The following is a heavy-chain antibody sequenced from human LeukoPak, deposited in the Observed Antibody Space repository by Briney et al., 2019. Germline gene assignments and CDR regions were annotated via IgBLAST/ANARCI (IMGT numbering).Heavy chain of an antibody. V-gene: IGHV3-48*03. CDR3: ARLSRVGATCFDY. Sequence: GGSLRLSCAASGFTFSTYEMNWVRQAPGKGLEWVSYISSSGSTIYYADSVKGRFTISSDNAKNSLYLQMNSLRAEDTAVYYCARLSRVGATCFDYWGQGTLVTVSS. CDR1: GFTFSTYE. CDR2: ISSSGSTI. J-gene: IGHJ4*02. D-gene: IGHD1-26*01.